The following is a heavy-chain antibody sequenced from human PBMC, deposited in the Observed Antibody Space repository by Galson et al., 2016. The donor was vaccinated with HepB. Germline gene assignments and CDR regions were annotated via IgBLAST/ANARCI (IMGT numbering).Heavy chain of an antibody. CDR3: AARCNSLPYY. J-gene: IGHJ4*02. CDR2: IVAGNGDT. Sequence: SCKASGVTFSTSAVPWVRQARGQHIGWVGWIVAGNGDTQYAQKFQERVTIPGDMSTRTAYVVLSSMTYEDMAVYYCAARCNSLPYYWGPRTLVTVAS. CDR1: GVTFSTSA. V-gene: IGHV1-58*01. D-gene: IGHD6-13*01.